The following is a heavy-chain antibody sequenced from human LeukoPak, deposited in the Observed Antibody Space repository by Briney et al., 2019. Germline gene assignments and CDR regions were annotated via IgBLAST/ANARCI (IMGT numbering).Heavy chain of an antibody. V-gene: IGHV4-39*01. CDR2: IYPSGTT. CDR3: ARLTKGRFFDFIFDF. Sequence: SETLSLTCSVSGDSVSDPLKTWGWIRQPPGKGLEWLGNIYPSGTTAYNPSLRSRVTMSVDTSKNQFSLKLTSVTAADTAVYYCARLTKGRFFDFIFDFWGQGSLFTVSS. CDR1: GDSVSDPLKT. J-gene: IGHJ4*02. D-gene: IGHD3-9*01.